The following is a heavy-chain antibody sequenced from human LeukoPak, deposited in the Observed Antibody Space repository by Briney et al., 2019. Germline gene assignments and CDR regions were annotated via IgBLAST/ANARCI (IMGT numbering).Heavy chain of an antibody. CDR2: IYHSGST. CDR3: ARDQIYYYDRSLT. D-gene: IGHD3-22*01. CDR1: GGSISSSNW. V-gene: IGHV4-4*02. Sequence: PSETLSLTCAVSGGSISSSNWWSWVRQPPGKGLEWIGEIYHSGSTNYNLSLKSRVTISVDTSKNQFSLKLSSVTAADTAVYFCARDQIYYYDRSLTWGQGTLVTVSS. J-gene: IGHJ4*02.